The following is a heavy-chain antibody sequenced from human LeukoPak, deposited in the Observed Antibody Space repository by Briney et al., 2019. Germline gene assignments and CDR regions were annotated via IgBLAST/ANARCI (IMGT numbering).Heavy chain of an antibody. D-gene: IGHD6-13*01. V-gene: IGHV4-34*01. CDR3: ARGRGIAAAGKPTGYFQH. Sequence: SETLSLTCAVYGGSFSGYYWCWIRQPPGEGLEWSGEINHSGSTNYNPSLKSRVTISVDTSKNQFSLKLSSVTAAGTAVYYCARGRGIAAAGKPTGYFQHWGQGTLVTVSS. CDR2: INHSGST. CDR1: GGSFSGYY. J-gene: IGHJ1*01.